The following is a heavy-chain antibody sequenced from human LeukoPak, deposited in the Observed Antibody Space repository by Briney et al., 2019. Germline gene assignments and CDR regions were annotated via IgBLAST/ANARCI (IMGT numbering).Heavy chain of an antibody. D-gene: IGHD3-10*01. J-gene: IGHJ4*02. CDR2: ISGSGGNT. CDR1: GFTFSSYA. V-gene: IGHV3-23*01. CDR3: AAIAREYYGAGSCPPDH. Sequence: PGGSLRLSCAASGFTFSSYAMSWVRQAPGKGLEWVSAISGSGGNTYYADSMQGRFTRSRDNSKNALYLQMNRLRVDDEAVDYGAAIAREYYGAGSCPPDHWGQGTLVTVSS.